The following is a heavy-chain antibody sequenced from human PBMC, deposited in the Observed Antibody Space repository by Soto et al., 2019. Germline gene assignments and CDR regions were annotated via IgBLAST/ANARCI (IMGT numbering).Heavy chain of an antibody. J-gene: IGHJ6*02. V-gene: IGHV1-69*12. CDR2: IIPIFGTA. D-gene: IGHD4-17*01. CDR1: GGTFSSYA. Sequence: QVQLVQSGAEVKKPVSSVKVSCKASGGTFSSYAISWVRQAPGQGLERMGGIIPIFGTANYAQKFQGRVTITADESTSTAYMELSSLRSEDTAVYYCARTTVTTFLDYYYYYGMDVWGQGTTVTVSS. CDR3: ARTTVTTFLDYYYYYGMDV.